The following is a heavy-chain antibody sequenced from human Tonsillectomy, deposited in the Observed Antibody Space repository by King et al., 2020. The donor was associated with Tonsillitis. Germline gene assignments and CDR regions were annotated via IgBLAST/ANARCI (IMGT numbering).Heavy chain of an antibody. CDR1: GLTFSSYW. Sequence: VRLVESGGGLVQPGGSLRLSCAASGLTFSSYWMHWVRQAPGKGLVWVSRINGDGSSTTYADSVKGRFTISRDNAKNTLYLQMNSLRAEDTAVYYCAPTWIQLWPFDYWGQGTLVTVSS. CDR3: APTWIQLWPFDY. V-gene: IGHV3-74*01. J-gene: IGHJ4*02. CDR2: INGDGSST. D-gene: IGHD5-18*01.